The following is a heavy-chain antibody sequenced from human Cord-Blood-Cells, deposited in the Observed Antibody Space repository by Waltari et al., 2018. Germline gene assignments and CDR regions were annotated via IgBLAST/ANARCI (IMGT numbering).Heavy chain of an antibody. CDR3: TRHLAGDAFDI. J-gene: IGHJ3*02. V-gene: IGHV3-73*02. CDR1: GFTFSGSA. CDR2: IRSKANSYAT. D-gene: IGHD2-15*01. Sequence: EVQLVESGGGLVQPGGSLKLSCAASGFTFSGSAMPWVRRASGKGLEWVGRIRSKANSYATAYAASVKGRFTISRDDSKNTAYLQMNSLKTEDTAVYYCTRHLAGDAFDIWGQGTMVTVSS.